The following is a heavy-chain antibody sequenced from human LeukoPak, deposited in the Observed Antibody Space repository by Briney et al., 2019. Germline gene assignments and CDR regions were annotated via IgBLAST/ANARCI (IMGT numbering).Heavy chain of an antibody. CDR3: AKWGDYDILTGYYYSDC. CDR1: GFTFSNYA. CDR2: IGGRGGGT. D-gene: IGHD3-9*01. J-gene: IGHJ4*02. V-gene: IGHV3-23*01. Sequence: PGASLRLSCAASGFTFSNYAMSWVRQAPGKGLEWVSAIGGRGGGTYYADSVKGRFTVSRDDSKNTLYLQMNSLRAEDTAVYYCAKWGDYDILTGYYYSDCWGQGTLVTVSS.